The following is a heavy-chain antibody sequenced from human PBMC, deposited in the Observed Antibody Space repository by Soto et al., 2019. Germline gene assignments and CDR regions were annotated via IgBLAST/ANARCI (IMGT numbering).Heavy chain of an antibody. Sequence: SETRSLTCAVYGGSFSGYYWSWIRQPPGKGLEWIGEINHSGSTNYNPSLKSRVTISVDTSKDQFSLKLSSVTAADTAVYYCAREGYCSSTSCRRSQSFDYWGQGALVTVSS. J-gene: IGHJ4*02. D-gene: IGHD2-2*01. CDR3: AREGYCSSTSCRRSQSFDY. CDR1: GGSFSGYY. CDR2: INHSGST. V-gene: IGHV4-34*01.